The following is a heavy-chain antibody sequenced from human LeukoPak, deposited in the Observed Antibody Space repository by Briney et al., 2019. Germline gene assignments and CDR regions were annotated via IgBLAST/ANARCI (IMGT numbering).Heavy chain of an antibody. CDR3: ARRGRYSSPLVAFDI. J-gene: IGHJ3*02. V-gene: IGHV4-34*01. Sequence: SETLSLTCAVYGGSFSGYYWSWIRQPPGKGLEWIGEINHSGSTNYNPSLKSRVTISVDTSKNQFSLKLSSVTAADTAVYYCARRGRYSSPLVAFDIWGQGTMVTVSS. CDR2: INHSGST. CDR1: GGSFSGYY. D-gene: IGHD6-19*01.